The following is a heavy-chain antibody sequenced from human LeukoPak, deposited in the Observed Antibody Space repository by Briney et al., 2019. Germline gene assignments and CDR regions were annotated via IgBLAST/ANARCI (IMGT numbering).Heavy chain of an antibody. V-gene: IGHV3-30*02. D-gene: IGHD3-10*01. CDR3: PLEYYYGSNTGNPNCNWFDP. CDR1: RLTFFTDG. Sequence: GGSLRLSCVASRLTFFTDGMHWVRQAPGKGLEWVAFIRHDGSLIYYAESAKGRFTISRDNSKNTLYLQMNSLRTDDIGVVEAPLEYYYGSNTGNPNCNWFDPWGQGSLVTVSS. CDR2: IRHDGSLI. J-gene: IGHJ5*02.